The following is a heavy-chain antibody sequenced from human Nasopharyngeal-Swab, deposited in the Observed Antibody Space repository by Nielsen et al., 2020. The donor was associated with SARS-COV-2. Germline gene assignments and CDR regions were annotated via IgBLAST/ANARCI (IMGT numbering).Heavy chain of an antibody. D-gene: IGHD3-10*01. Sequence: VRQAPGKGLEWISGISWTSANIGYADSVKGRFTISRDNAKNSLHLQMNSLRAEDMAVYYCAKSTGNCCYYYGVEVWGQGTTVTVSS. CDR3: AKSTGNCCYYYGVEV. V-gene: IGHV3-9*03. CDR2: ISWTSANI. J-gene: IGHJ6*02.